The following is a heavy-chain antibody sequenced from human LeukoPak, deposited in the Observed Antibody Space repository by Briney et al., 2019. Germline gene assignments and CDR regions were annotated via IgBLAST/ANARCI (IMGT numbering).Heavy chain of an antibody. D-gene: IGHD5-18*01. CDR1: GGSISSYY. V-gene: IGHV4-59*08. Sequence: PSETLSLTCTVSGGSISSYYWSWIRQPPGKGLEGIGYIYYSGSTNYNPSLKSRVTISVDTSKNQFSLKLSSVTAADTAVYYCARHVDTAMVGWFDPWGQGTLVTVSS. CDR2: IYYSGST. CDR3: ARHVDTAMVGWFDP. J-gene: IGHJ5*02.